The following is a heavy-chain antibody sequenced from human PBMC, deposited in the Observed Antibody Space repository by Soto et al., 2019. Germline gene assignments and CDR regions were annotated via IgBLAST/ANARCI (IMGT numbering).Heavy chain of an antibody. J-gene: IGHJ4*02. CDR1: GLTFSNYW. CDR2: INGDGRAT. CDR3: MGGGDSAAYIYSLTDL. V-gene: IGHV3-74*01. D-gene: IGHD2-21*02. Sequence: EVQLVESGGGLVQPGGSLRLSCTASGLTFSNYWMHWVRQAPGKGLVWVSRINGDGRATTYADSVKGRVTISWDNANNTVSLHIDSARAEDPVFYYCMGGGDSAAYIYSLTDLWGEGTLVTVSS.